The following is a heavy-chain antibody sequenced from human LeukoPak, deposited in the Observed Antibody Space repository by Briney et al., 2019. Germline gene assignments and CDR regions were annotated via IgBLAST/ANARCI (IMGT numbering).Heavy chain of an antibody. J-gene: IGHJ4*02. CDR1: GFTFNIYG. V-gene: IGHV3-30*03. Sequence: GRSLRLSCAASGFTFNIYGMHWVCQAPGKGLEWVTFISYDGSEKQYADSVKGRFTISRDNFNNRLYLQMSSLRAEDTAVYYCASHSSPDFWGQGTLVTVSS. D-gene: IGHD6-19*01. CDR2: ISYDGSEK. CDR3: ASHSSPDF.